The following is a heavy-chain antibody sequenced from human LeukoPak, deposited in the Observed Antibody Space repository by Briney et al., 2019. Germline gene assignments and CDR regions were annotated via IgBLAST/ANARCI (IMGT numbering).Heavy chain of an antibody. J-gene: IGHJ5*02. CDR1: GGTFSSYA. D-gene: IGHD1-26*01. V-gene: IGHV1-69*13. Sequence: ASVKVSCKASGGTFSSYAISWVRQAPGQGLEWMGGIIPIFGTANYAQKFQGRVTITADESTSTAYVELSSLRSEDTAVYYCAIGYIVGVPWGDNWFDPWGQGTLVTVSS. CDR3: AIGYIVGVPWGDNWFDP. CDR2: IIPIFGTA.